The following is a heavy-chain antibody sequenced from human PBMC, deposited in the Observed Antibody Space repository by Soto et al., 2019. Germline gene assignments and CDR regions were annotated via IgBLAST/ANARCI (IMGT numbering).Heavy chain of an antibody. V-gene: IGHV3-30-3*01. CDR2: ISDDGSKE. Sequence: QVQLVESGGGVVQPGRSLRLSCAASEFSFNIYTMHWVRQAPGKGLEWVAVISDDGSKEYYADSVKGRFTISRDNSKNTLYLQMNSLRAEDTAVYYCAREVYYDFWSGFNTHPYYFDYWGQETLVTVSS. J-gene: IGHJ4*02. CDR1: EFSFNIYT. D-gene: IGHD3-3*01. CDR3: AREVYYDFWSGFNTHPYYFDY.